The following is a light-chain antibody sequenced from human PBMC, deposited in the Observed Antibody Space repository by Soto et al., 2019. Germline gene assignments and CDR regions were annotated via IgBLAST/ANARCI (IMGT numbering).Light chain of an antibody. J-gene: IGKJ4*01. CDR3: QEYNKWQLT. CDR1: QSVSGN. V-gene: IGKV3-15*01. Sequence: EIVMTQSPATLSVSPGERATLSCRASQSVSGNLAWYKQKPGQAPSLLIYAASTRATGISARFSGSGSGTDFTLTISSLQSEDVAHYYCQEYNKWQLTFGGVTKVEIK. CDR2: AAS.